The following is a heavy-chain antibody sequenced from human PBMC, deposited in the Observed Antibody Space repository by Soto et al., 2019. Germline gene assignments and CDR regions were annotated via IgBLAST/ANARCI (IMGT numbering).Heavy chain of an antibody. CDR2: ISAYNGNT. Sequence: GASVKVSCKASGYTFTSYGISWVRQAPGQGLEWMAWISAYNGNTNYAQKLQGRVTMTTDTSTSTAYMELRSLRSDDTAVYYCARGSHAVAAASTPFDYWGQGTLVTVSS. CDR1: GYTFTSYG. D-gene: IGHD6-13*01. V-gene: IGHV1-18*01. J-gene: IGHJ4*02. CDR3: ARGSHAVAAASTPFDY.